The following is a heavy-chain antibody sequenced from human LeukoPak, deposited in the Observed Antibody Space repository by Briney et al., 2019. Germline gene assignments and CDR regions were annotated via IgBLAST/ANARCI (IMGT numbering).Heavy chain of an antibody. V-gene: IGHV4-34*01. CDR3: ASHSSGGYDDY. J-gene: IGHJ4*02. Sequence: SETLSLTCAVYGGSFSGYYWSWLRQPPGKGLEWIGEINHSGSTNYNPSLKSRVTISVDTSKNQFSLKLSSVTAADTAVYYCASHSSGGYDDYWGQGTLVTVSS. D-gene: IGHD6-19*01. CDR2: INHSGST. CDR1: GGSFSGYY.